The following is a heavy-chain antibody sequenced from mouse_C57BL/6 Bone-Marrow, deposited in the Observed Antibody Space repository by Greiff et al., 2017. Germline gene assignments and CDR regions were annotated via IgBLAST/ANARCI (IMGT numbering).Heavy chain of an antibody. D-gene: IGHD2-3*01. CDR3: EKGGYLSWFAY. V-gene: IGHV1-55*01. J-gene: IGHJ3*01. CDR2: IYPGSGST. CDR1: GYTFTSYW. Sequence: QVQLQQPGAELVKPGASVKMSCKASGYTFTSYWLTWVKQRPGQGLEWIGDIYPGSGSTNYNEKFKSKATLTVDTSSSYAFMQLSSLTSEYSAVFYCEKGGYLSWFAYWGKGTLVTVSA.